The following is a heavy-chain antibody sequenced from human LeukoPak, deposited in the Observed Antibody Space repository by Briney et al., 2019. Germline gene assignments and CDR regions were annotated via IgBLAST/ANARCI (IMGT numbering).Heavy chain of an antibody. J-gene: IGHJ4*02. CDR2: IYSGGST. D-gene: IGHD1-1*01. Sequence: PGGSLRLSCAASGFTVSSNYMSWVRQAPGKGLEWVSVIYSGGSTYYADSVKGRFTISRDNSKNTLYLQMDSLRAEDTAVYYCAREERYNWSDGGYWGQGTLVTVSS. V-gene: IGHV3-66*02. CDR3: AREERYNWSDGGY. CDR1: GFTVSSNY.